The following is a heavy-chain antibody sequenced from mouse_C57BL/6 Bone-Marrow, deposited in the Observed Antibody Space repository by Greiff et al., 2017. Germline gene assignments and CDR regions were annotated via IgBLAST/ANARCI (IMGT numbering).Heavy chain of an antibody. CDR1: GYSFTGYF. J-gene: IGHJ2*01. D-gene: IGHD2-3*01. Sequence: EVQLQQSGPELVKPGDSVKISCKASGYSFTGYFMNWVMQSHGKSLEWIGRINPYNGDTFYNQKFKGKATLTVDKSSSTAHMELRSLTSEDSAVYYCARRGWLPFFDYWGQGTTLTVSS. CDR2: INPYNGDT. V-gene: IGHV1-20*01. CDR3: ARRGWLPFFDY.